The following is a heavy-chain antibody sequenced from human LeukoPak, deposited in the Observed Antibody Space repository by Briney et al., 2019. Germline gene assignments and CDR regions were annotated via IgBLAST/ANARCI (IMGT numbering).Heavy chain of an antibody. J-gene: IGHJ4*02. CDR3: TRGPTLIGVAGTWPLDD. CDR2: ISSASAYR. CDR1: GFTFSSYS. D-gene: IGHD6-19*01. V-gene: IGHV3-21*01. Sequence: GGSLRLSCAASGFTFSSYSMHWVRQAPGKGLEWVSSISSASAYRYYADSVKGRFTISRDNAKNSLHLQMNSLRAEGSAVYYCTRGPTLIGVAGTWPLDDWGQGTLVTVSS.